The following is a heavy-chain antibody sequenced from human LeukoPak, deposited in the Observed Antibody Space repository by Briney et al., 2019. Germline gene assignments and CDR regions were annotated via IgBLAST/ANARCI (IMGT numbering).Heavy chain of an antibody. CDR3: AKVVHYYDSAGAFDI. J-gene: IGHJ3*02. D-gene: IGHD3-22*01. V-gene: IGHV3-48*01. Sequence: GGSLRPSCAASGFTFSSYSMNWVRQAPGKGLEWVSYISSSSSTTYYADSVKGRFTISRDNSKDTLYLQMNSLRAEDTAVYYCAKVVHYYDSAGAFDIWGQGTMVTVSS. CDR2: ISSSSSTT. CDR1: GFTFSSYS.